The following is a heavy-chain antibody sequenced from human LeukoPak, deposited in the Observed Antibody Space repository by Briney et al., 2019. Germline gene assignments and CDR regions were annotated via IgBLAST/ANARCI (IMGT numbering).Heavy chain of an antibody. J-gene: IGHJ5*02. D-gene: IGHD6-19*01. V-gene: IGHV3-30*04. CDR1: GFTFSSYV. CDR2: ISYDGSNE. Sequence: GGSLRLSCAASGFTFSSYVMHWVRQAPGKGLEWVAIISYDGSNEYYADSVKGRFTISRDNSKNTLYLQMSSLKTEDTAVYYCTTGKPYSSRFDPWGQGTLVTVSS. CDR3: TTGKPYSSRFDP.